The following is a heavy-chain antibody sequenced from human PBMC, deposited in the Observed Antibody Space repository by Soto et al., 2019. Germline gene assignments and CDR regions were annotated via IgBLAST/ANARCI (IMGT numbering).Heavy chain of an antibody. J-gene: IGHJ6*02. CDR3: ARPSSTIYGMDV. V-gene: IGHV5-10-1*01. CDR1: GYSFTSYW. CDR2: IDPSDSYT. D-gene: IGHD3-3*01. Sequence: XSLKISFKGSGYSFTSYWIRWVLQMPGKGLEWMGRIDPSDSYTNYSPSFQGHVTISADKSISTAYLQWSRMKASDTAMYYCARPSSTIYGMDVWGQGTTVTVSS.